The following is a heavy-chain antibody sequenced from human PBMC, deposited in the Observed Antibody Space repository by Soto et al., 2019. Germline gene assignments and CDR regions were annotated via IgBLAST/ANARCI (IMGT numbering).Heavy chain of an antibody. CDR1: SFTFNDAW. D-gene: IGHD3-22*01. J-gene: IGHJ4*02. Sequence: EMQLVESGGGLVKPGGSLRLSCAASSFTFNDAWMNWVRQVPGKGLEWVGRIKSKTDGGTTDYAAPVKGRFTISRDDSKNMLHLQMNSLKTEDTAVYYCTTDSYYYSSGYRVWALDYWGQGTLVTVSS. V-gene: IGHV3-15*07. CDR2: IKSKTDGGTT. CDR3: TTDSYYYSSGYRVWALDY.